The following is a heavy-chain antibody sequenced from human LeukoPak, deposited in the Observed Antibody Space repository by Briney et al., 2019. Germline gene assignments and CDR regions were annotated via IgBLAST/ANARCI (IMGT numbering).Heavy chain of an antibody. CDR1: GGTFSSYA. V-gene: IGHV1-69*13. CDR3: ATGLWFGKYLDV. D-gene: IGHD3-10*01. Sequence: ASVKVSCKASGGTFSSYAISWVRQAPGQGLEWMGGIIPIFGTANYAQKFQGRVTITADESTSTAYMELSSLRSEDTAVYHCATGLWFGKYLDVRGKGTTVTISS. CDR2: IIPIFGTA. J-gene: IGHJ6*04.